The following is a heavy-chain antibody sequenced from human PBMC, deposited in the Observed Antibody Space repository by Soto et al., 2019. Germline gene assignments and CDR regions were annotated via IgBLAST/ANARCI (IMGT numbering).Heavy chain of an antibody. Sequence: SETLSLTCAVSGGSISSGGYPWSWIRQPPGKGLEWIGYIYHSGSTYYNPSLKSRVTISVDRSKNQFSLKLSSVTAADTAVYYCAREAGNHYGMDVWGQGTTVTVSS. J-gene: IGHJ6*02. V-gene: IGHV4-30-2*01. CDR2: IYHSGST. CDR3: AREAGNHYGMDV. CDR1: GGSISSGGYP.